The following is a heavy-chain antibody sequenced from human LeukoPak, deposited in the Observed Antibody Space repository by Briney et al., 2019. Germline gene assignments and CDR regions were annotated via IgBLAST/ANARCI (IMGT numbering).Heavy chain of an antibody. Sequence: ASVKVSCKASGYTFTGYYMHWVRQAPGQGLEWMGWINPNSGGTNYAQKFQGWVTMTRDTSISTAYMELSRLRSDDTAVYYCARVVGPQDNKPHDYWGQGTLVTVSS. V-gene: IGHV1-2*04. CDR3: ARVVGPQDNKPHDY. CDR1: GYTFTGYY. J-gene: IGHJ4*02. CDR2: INPNSGGT. D-gene: IGHD1-26*01.